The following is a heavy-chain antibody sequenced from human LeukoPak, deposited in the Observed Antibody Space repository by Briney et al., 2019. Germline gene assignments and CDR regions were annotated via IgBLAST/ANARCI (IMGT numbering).Heavy chain of an antibody. CDR3: AKLTGNSGSYSDI. D-gene: IGHD1-26*01. V-gene: IGHV3-30*02. J-gene: IGHJ3*02. CDR1: GFTFSSYG. CDR2: IRYDGSNK. Sequence: GGSLRLSCAASGFTFSSYGMHWVRQAPGKGLEWVAFIRYDGSNKYYADSVKGRFTISRDNSKNTLYLQMNSLRAEDTAVYYCAKLTGNSGSYSDIWGQGTMVTVSS.